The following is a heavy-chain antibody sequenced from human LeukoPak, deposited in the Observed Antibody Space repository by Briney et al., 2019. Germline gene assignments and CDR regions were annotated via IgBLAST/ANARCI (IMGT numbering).Heavy chain of an antibody. CDR1: GFTFSSYW. CDR3: AIPYGGTWRWDY. D-gene: IGHD5-24*01. J-gene: IGHJ4*02. V-gene: IGHV3-7*01. Sequence: GGSLRLSCAAAGFTFSSYWMSWVRQAPGKGLEWVANIKQDGSEEYYVDSVKGRFTISRDNAKNSLYLQMNSLRAEDTAVYYCAIPYGGTWRWDYWGQGTLVTVSS. CDR2: IKQDGSEE.